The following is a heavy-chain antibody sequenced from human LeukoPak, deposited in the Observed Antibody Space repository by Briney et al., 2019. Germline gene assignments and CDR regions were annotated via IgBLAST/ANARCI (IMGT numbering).Heavy chain of an antibody. J-gene: IGHJ6*03. CDR1: GDSISSSSFF. CDR3: ARGLEMRARVGYHYYMDV. V-gene: IGHV4-39*07. CDR2: VYSENT. Sequence: SESLSLTCTVSGDSISSSSFFWGWIRQPPGKGLEWIGAVYSENTYYNPSLKSRVPISVDTSKNPFSLTMSSLTAADTAVYFCARGLEMRARVGYHYYMDVWGKGTTVTVSS. D-gene: IGHD5-24*01.